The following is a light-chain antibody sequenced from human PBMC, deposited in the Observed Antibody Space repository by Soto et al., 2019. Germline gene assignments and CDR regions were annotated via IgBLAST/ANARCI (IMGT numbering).Light chain of an antibody. V-gene: IGKV3-15*01. Sequence: EIVMTQSPGTLSVSPGERVTLSCRASRSVTTNLAWYQQKPGQTPRLLIYDISARASGIPGRFSGSGSGTDFTLTISSLQSEDSAVYYCQQYLDWPLTFGGGTKVEI. CDR1: RSVTTN. CDR3: QQYLDWPLT. J-gene: IGKJ4*01. CDR2: DIS.